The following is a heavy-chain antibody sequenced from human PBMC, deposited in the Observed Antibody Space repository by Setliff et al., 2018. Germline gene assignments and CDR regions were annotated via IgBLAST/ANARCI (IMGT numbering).Heavy chain of an antibody. V-gene: IGHV4-39*01. CDR1: GGAIGNNIYY. Sequence: PSETLFLTCTVSGGAIGNNIYYWGWIRRPPGKGLEWIGSIYFSGSTYYNPSLKSRVSMSVDSSKNQFSLNLNSVTAADTGVYYCARGGLWGQGTLVTVSS. CDR2: IYFSGST. D-gene: IGHD3-16*01. CDR3: ARGGL. J-gene: IGHJ4*02.